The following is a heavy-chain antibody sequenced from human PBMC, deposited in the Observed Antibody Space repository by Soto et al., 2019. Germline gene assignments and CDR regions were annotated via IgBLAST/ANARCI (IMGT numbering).Heavy chain of an antibody. CDR1: GGSISSGGYY. D-gene: IGHD3-3*01. CDR2: IYYSGRT. V-gene: IGHV4-31*03. CDR3: AGGYYDFWSGYLPYGMDV. Sequence: QVQLQESGPGLVKPSQTLSLTCTVSGGSISSGGYYWSWIRQHPGKGLEWIGYIYYSGRTYYNPSLKSRVTISVDTSKNQFSLKLSFVTAADTAVYYCAGGYYDFWSGYLPYGMDVWGQGTTVTVSS. J-gene: IGHJ6*02.